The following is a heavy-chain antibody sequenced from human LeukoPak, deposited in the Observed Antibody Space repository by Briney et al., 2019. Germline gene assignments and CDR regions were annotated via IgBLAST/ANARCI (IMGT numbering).Heavy chain of an antibody. D-gene: IGHD2-2*01. J-gene: IGHJ4*02. Sequence: SETLSLTCTVSGGSISSGGYYWSWIRQPPGKGLEWIGYIYHSGSTYYNPSLKSRVTISVDRSKNQFSLKLSSVTAADTAVYYCARVVVGNFDYWGQGTLVTVSS. CDR1: GGSISSGGYY. V-gene: IGHV4-30-2*01. CDR2: IYHSGST. CDR3: ARVVVGNFDY.